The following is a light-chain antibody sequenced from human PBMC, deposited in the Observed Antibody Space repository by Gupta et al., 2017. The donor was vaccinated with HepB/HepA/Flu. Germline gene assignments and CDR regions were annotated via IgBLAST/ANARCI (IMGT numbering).Light chain of an antibody. V-gene: IGLV1-51*01. CDR3: GTWDSSLSAVV. CDR1: SSNIGNHY. J-gene: IGLJ2*01. Sequence: QSVLTQPPSVSAAPGHKVPISCSGSSSNIGNHYVSWYQQLPGTAPKLLIYDNNKRPSGIPDRFSGSKSGTSATLGITGLQTGDEADYYCGTWDSSLSAVVFGGGTKLTVL. CDR2: DNN.